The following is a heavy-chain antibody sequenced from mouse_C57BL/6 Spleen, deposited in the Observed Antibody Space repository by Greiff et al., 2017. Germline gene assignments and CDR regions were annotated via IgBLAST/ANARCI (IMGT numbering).Heavy chain of an antibody. D-gene: IGHD2-1*01. CDR1: GFTFSDYY. V-gene: IGHV5-16*01. J-gene: IGHJ4*01. CDR3: ARVYGNYEVYAMDY. Sequence: DVQLVESEGGLVQPGSSMKLSCTASGFTFSDYYMAWVRQAPEKGLEWVANINYDGSSTYYLDSLKSRFIISRDNAKNILYLQMSSLKSEDTATYYCARVYGNYEVYAMDYWGQGTSVTVSS. CDR2: INYDGSST.